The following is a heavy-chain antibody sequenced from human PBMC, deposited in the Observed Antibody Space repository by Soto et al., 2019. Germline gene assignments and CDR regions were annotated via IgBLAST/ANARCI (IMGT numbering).Heavy chain of an antibody. V-gene: IGHV5-51*01. J-gene: IGHJ6*02. CDR3: AASIFYYGMDV. CDR1: GYTFTNYW. Sequence: PGESLKISCKGSGYTFTNYWIGWVRQMPGKGLEWMGIIYPGDSDTKYNPSLQGQVTISADKPITTTYLQWSSLKASDTAIYYCAASIFYYGMDVWGQGTTVTVSS. CDR2: IYPGDSDT.